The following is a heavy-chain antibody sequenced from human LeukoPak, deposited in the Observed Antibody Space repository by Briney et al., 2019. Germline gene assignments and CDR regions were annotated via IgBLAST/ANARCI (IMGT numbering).Heavy chain of an antibody. Sequence: SETLSLTCTVSGGSISSSSYYWGWIRQPPGKGLEWIGSIYYSGSTYYNPSLKSRVTISVDTSKNQFSLKLSSVTAADTAVYYCARHLFPVDTAMGPPNYYMDVWGKGTTVTVSS. D-gene: IGHD5-18*01. J-gene: IGHJ6*03. CDR2: IYYSGST. CDR1: GGSISSSSYY. V-gene: IGHV4-39*01. CDR3: ARHLFPVDTAMGPPNYYMDV.